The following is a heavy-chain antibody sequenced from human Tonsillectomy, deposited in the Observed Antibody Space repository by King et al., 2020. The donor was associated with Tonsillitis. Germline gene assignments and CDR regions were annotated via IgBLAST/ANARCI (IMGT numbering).Heavy chain of an antibody. CDR1: GFTFSSHS. Sequence: VQLVESGGGLVQPGGSLRLSCAASGFTFSSHSMNWVRQAPGKGLEWVSYISSSRDTIYYADSVKGGFTISRDNAKNSLFLQMNSLRAEDTAVYYCAGESFRELFSSYYYYYYYMDVWGKGTTVTVSS. CDR2: ISSSRDTI. V-gene: IGHV3-48*01. D-gene: IGHD3-10*01. CDR3: AGESFRELFSSYYYYYYYMDV. J-gene: IGHJ6*03.